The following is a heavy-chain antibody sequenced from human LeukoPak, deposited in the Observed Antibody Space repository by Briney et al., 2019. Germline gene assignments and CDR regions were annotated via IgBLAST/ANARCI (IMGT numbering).Heavy chain of an antibody. CDR3: AGTTEGGYTYDSFSYYSIPV. D-gene: IGHD5-18*01. CDR1: GGSISSYY. J-gene: IGHJ6*03. V-gene: IGHV4-59*12. Sequence: SETLSLTCTVSGGSISSYYWSWIRQPPGKGLEWIGDIYYSGSTNYNPSLKSRVTISVDTSKNQFSLKLSSGTAADTAAYYCAGTTEGGYTYDSFSYYSIPVWGKGTTVT. CDR2: IYYSGST.